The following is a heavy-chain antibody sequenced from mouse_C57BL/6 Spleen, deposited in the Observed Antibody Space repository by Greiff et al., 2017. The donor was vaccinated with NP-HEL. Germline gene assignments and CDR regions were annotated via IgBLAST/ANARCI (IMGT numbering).Heavy chain of an antibody. CDR2: IHPNGVST. Sequence: QVQLQQPGAGLLKPGASVKLFCKASGYTFTRYWMLRVKPRPGQGLEWIGMIHPNGVSTTYNEKFMTKATLTVAKSSSTAYMQHSSLTSEDSAVYYCARPSGFDYWGQGTTLTVSS. V-gene: IGHV1-64*01. CDR3: ARPSGFDY. CDR1: GYTFTRYW. J-gene: IGHJ2*01.